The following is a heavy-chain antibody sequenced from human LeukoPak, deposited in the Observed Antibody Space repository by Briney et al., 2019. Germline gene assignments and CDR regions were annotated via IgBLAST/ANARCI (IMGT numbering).Heavy chain of an antibody. J-gene: IGHJ6*02. CDR2: ISGSGGST. CDR3: AKENEGYYYYGMDV. CDR1: GFAFSSYA. V-gene: IGHV3-23*01. Sequence: GGSLRLSCAASGFAFSSYAMSWVRQTPGKGLEWVSLISGSGGSTYYADSVKGRFTISRDNSNNTLYLQMNGLRAEDTAVYYCAKENEGYYYYGMDVWGQGTTVTVSS.